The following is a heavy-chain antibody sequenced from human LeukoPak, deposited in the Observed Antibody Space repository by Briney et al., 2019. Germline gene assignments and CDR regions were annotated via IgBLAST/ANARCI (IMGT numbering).Heavy chain of an antibody. J-gene: IGHJ4*02. Sequence: GGSLRLSCAASGFTFSSYAMSWVRQAPGKGLEWVSAISGSGGSTYYADSVKGRFTISRDNSKNTLYPQMNSLRAEDTAVYYCAKESDSSSWYPHFDYWGQGTLVTVSS. D-gene: IGHD6-13*01. CDR2: ISGSGGST. CDR1: GFTFSSYA. V-gene: IGHV3-23*01. CDR3: AKESDSSSWYPHFDY.